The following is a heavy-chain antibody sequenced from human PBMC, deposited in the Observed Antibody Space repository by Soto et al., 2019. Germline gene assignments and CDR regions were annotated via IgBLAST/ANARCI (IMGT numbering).Heavy chain of an antibody. CDR2: IYFDGITT. Sequence: GGSLRLSCTAAGFTFNTHWMHWVRQSPGKGLVWVSRIYFDGITTNYADSVKGRLTVSRDNAQNTVYLHVNTLRDEDTAVYYCARGGAMGVDYWGQGPLVTVSS. CDR3: ARGGAMGVDY. D-gene: IGHD1-26*01. V-gene: IGHV3-74*01. J-gene: IGHJ4*02. CDR1: GFTFNTHW.